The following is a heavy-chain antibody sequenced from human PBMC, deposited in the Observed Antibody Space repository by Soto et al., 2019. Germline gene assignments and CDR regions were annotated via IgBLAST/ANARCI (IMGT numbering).Heavy chain of an antibody. D-gene: IGHD6-19*01. Sequence: SETLSLTCAVSGGSISSSNWWSWVRQPPGKGLEWIGEIYHSGSTNYNPSLKSRVTISVDKSKNQFSLKLSSVTAADTAVYYCARIYSSGWLFFDYWGQGTLVTVSS. CDR1: GGSISSSNW. V-gene: IGHV4-4*02. CDR2: IYHSGST. CDR3: ARIYSSGWLFFDY. J-gene: IGHJ4*02.